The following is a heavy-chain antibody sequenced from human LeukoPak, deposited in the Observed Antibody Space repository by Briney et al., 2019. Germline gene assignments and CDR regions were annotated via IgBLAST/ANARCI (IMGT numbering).Heavy chain of an antibody. V-gene: IGHV1-2*02. CDR3: ARVGGGLHSMDV. Sequence: ASVKVSCKASGYIFNDYYMHWVRQAPRQGLEWMGWINPKSGDTSSAQSFRGRVTMTRDTSISAAYIELSGLRSDDTAIYYCARVGGGLHSMDVWGQGTTVTVSS. CDR2: INPKSGDT. J-gene: IGHJ6*02. D-gene: IGHD3-16*01. CDR1: GYIFNDYY.